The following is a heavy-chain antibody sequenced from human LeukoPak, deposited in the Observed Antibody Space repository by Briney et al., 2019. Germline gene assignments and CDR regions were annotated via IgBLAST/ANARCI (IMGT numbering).Heavy chain of an antibody. V-gene: IGHV4-31*03. J-gene: IGHJ3*01. CDR1: GASISRGGYY. CDR2: IYYSGST. CDR3: ARKNSSGYYYAGNAFDV. Sequence: PSETLSLTCTVSGASISRGGYYWSWIRQHAGKGLEWMGDIYYSGSTYYNPSLKSRVTISVDTSKKQFSLKLSSVTAADTAVYYCARKNSSGYYYAGNAFDVWGPGTMVTVSS. D-gene: IGHD3-22*01.